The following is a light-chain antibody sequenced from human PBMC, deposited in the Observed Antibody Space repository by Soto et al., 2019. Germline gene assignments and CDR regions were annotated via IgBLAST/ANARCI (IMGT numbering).Light chain of an antibody. CDR3: QQFVESPFT. V-gene: IGKV3-20*01. J-gene: IGKJ2*01. CDR1: ETISRSY. Sequence: EIVLTQSPGTMSLSRGQRATLSCRASETISRSYFAWYQQTPGQTPRLLIYDASRRATGIPDRFSGSGSGTDFSLTISRLEPEDFAVYYCQQFVESPFTFGQGTRLEIK. CDR2: DAS.